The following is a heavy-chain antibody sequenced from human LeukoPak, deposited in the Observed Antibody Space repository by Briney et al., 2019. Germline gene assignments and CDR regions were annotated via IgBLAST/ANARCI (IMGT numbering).Heavy chain of an antibody. J-gene: IGHJ4*02. CDR3: ARVGSRWYYFDY. V-gene: IGHV3-21*01. Sequence: GGSLRLSCAASGFTFSNARMSWVRQAPGKGLEWVSSISSSSSYIYYADSVKGRVTISRDNAKNSLYLQMNSLRAENTAVYYCARVGSRWYYFDYWGEGTLVTVSS. CDR1: GFTFSNAR. D-gene: IGHD6-13*01. CDR2: ISSSSSYI.